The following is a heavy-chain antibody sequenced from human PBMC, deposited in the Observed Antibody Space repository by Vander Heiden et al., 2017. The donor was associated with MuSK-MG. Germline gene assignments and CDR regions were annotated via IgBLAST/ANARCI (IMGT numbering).Heavy chain of an antibody. CDR2: IFSGGST. J-gene: IGHJ4*02. CDR1: GLTVSSNY. D-gene: IGHD6-13*01. Sequence: EVQLVESGGGLVQPGGSLSLSCAASGLTVSSNYMSWVRQAPGKGLEWVSVIFSGGSTNYADSVKGRFTVSRDNSKNTVYLQMNSLRAEDTAVYYCARAPAPGGNYWGQGTLVTVSS. CDR3: ARAPAPGGNY. V-gene: IGHV3-66*01.